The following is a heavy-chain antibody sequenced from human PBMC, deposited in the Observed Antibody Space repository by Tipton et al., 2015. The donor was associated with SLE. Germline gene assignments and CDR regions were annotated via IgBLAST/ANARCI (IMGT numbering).Heavy chain of an antibody. V-gene: IGHV4-61*02. J-gene: IGHJ6*03. CDR2: IYISGST. Sequence: TLSLTCTVSGGSFSSGGYYWSWVRQSAGKGLEWIGRIYISGSTNYNPSFESRVTISRDTPKNQFSLKLSSVTAADSAVYYCARGGDFWSGPTSNYYFYYYMDVWGKGTTVTVSS. CDR3: ARGGDFWSGPTSNYYFYYYMDV. D-gene: IGHD3-3*01. CDR1: GGSFSSGGYY.